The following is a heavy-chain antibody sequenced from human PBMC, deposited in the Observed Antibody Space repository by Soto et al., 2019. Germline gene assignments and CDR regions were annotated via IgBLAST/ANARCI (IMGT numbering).Heavy chain of an antibody. CDR2: ISYDGNNQ. D-gene: IGHD3-10*01. CDR1: EFTFSPYA. J-gene: IGHJ6*02. V-gene: IGHV3-30-3*01. CDR3: AREIITGPLPDRGMDV. Sequence: QVQLVESGGGVVQPGRSLRLSCAASEFTFSPYAMHWVRQAPGKGLEWVAVISYDGNNQYYADSVKGRFTISRDTAKNPLPLETTRLSTEDTAIYFCAREIITGPLPDRGMDVWCQGTTVIVSS.